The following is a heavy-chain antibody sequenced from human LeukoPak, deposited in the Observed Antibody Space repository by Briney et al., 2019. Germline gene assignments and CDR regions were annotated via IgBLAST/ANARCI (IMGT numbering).Heavy chain of an antibody. J-gene: IGHJ4*02. CDR2: ISGSGGST. D-gene: IGHD6-6*01. Sequence: GGSLRLSCAASGFTFSSYAMSWVRQAPGKGLEWVSAISGSGGSTYYADSVKGRLTISRDNSKNTLYLQMNSLRAEDTAVYYCAKGGYSSSSPYYWGQGTLVTVSS. CDR1: GFTFSSYA. V-gene: IGHV3-23*01. CDR3: AKGGYSSSSPYY.